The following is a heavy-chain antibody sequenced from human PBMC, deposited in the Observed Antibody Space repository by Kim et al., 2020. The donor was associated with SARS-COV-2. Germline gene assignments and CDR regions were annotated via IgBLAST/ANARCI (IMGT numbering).Heavy chain of an antibody. Sequence: SVKVSCKASGGTFISYAISWVRQAPGQGLEWMGRIIPILGIANYAQKFQGRVTITADKSTSTAYMELSSLRSEDTAVYYCARDFYIVVVPAAIGGGDYY. CDR2: IIPILGIA. CDR3: ARDFYIVVVPAAIGGGDYY. V-gene: IGHV1-69*04. J-gene: IGHJ6*01. D-gene: IGHD2-2*02. CDR1: GGTFISYA.